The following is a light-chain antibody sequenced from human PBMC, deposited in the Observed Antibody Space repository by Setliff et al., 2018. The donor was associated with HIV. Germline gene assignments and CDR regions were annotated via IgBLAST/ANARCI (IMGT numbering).Light chain of an antibody. CDR3: CSYAGNYLYV. J-gene: IGLJ1*01. V-gene: IGLV2-11*01. CDR1: SSDVGGYSY. CDR2: DVN. Sequence: SALTQPRSVSGSPGQSVTISCTGTSSDVGGYSYISWYQQHPGKAPKLMIYDVNRRPSGVPDRFSGSKSGNTASLTISGLQAEDEADYYCCSYAGNYLYVFGTGTKVTVL.